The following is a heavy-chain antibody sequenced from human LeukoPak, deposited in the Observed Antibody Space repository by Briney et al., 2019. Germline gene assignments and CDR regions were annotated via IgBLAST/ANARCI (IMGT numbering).Heavy chain of an antibody. Sequence: AESPKISCKGAGYRFTSYWNCWGRHMPRKSLEGMGIIYPGDSDTRYSPSFQGQVTISVDKSTSTAYLQWSGLKASDTAIYYCARHTQQLTQDYWGQGTLVTVSS. V-gene: IGHV5-51*01. J-gene: IGHJ4*02. D-gene: IGHD6-13*01. CDR3: ARHTQQLTQDY. CDR1: GYRFTSYW. CDR2: IYPGDSDT.